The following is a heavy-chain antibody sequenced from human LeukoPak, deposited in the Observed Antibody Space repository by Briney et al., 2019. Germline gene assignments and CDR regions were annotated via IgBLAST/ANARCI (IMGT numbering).Heavy chain of an antibody. CDR1: GGTFSSYA. CDR3: ASAKGNLPDDAFDI. J-gene: IGHJ3*02. D-gene: IGHD4/OR15-4a*01. CDR2: IIPIFGTA. Sequence: SVKVSCKASGGTFSSYAISWVRQAPGQGLEWMGGIIPIFGTANYAQKFQGRVTITADESTSTAYMELSSLRSEDTAVYYCASAKGNLPDDAFDIWGQGTMVTVSS. V-gene: IGHV1-69*13.